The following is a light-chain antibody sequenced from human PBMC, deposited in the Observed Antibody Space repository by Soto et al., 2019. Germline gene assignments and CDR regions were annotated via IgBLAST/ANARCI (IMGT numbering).Light chain of an antibody. CDR3: QQYNNWPPIT. V-gene: IGKV1-8*01. Sequence: AILMTQSPSSLSASPGDRVTITCRASQGISSYLAWYQQKPGKAPKLLIYAASTLQSGVPSKFSGSGSGTDFTLTISCLQSEDFAVYYCQQYNNWPPITFGQGTRLEIK. J-gene: IGKJ5*01. CDR2: AAS. CDR1: QGISSY.